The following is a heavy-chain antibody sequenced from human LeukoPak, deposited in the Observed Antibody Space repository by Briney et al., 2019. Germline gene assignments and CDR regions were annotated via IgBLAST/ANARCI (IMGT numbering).Heavy chain of an antibody. CDR1: VFTLRNYC. Sequence: GGSVRLSCAASVFTLRNYCLSWVRQASGRGRDCVATIKTDAILTHYADSVTSGFTTSRDNPRNSLYLQMDTLRVDDTAVYYCARLSRETTRYDLWGQGAPVTVSS. CDR2: IKTDAILT. CDR3: ARLSRETTRYDL. J-gene: IGHJ4*02. V-gene: IGHV3-7*01. D-gene: IGHD1-14*01.